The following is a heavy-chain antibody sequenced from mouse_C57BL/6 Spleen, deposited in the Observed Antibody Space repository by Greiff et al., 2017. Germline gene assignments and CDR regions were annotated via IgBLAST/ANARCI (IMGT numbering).Heavy chain of an antibody. CDR3: ARRAGFCAMDY. J-gene: IGHJ4*01. D-gene: IGHD3-3*01. CDR1: GYAFTNYL. Sequence: QQSGAELVRPGTSVKVSCKASGYAFTNYLIEWVKQRPGQGLEWIGVINPGSGGTNYNEKFKGKATLTADKSSSTAYMQLSSLTSEDSAVYFCARRAGFCAMDYWGQGTSVTVSS. V-gene: IGHV1-54*01. CDR2: INPGSGGT.